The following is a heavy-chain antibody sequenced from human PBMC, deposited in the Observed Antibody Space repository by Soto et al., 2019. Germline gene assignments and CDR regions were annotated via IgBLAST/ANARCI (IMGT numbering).Heavy chain of an antibody. J-gene: IGHJ4*02. CDR1: GGSISSGDYY. CDR3: AREFGYYDSSGQKADY. CDR2: IYYSGST. D-gene: IGHD3-22*01. V-gene: IGHV4-30-4*01. Sequence: SETLSLTCTVCGGSISSGDYYGSWIRQPPGKGLEWIGYIYYSGSTYYNPSLKSRVTISVDTSKNQFSLKLSSVTAADTAVYYCAREFGYYDSSGQKADYWGQGTLLTVSS.